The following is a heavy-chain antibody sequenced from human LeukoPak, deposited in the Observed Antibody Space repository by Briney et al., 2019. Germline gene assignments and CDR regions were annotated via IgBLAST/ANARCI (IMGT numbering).Heavy chain of an antibody. CDR2: ISGSGGST. V-gene: IGHV3-23*01. D-gene: IGHD6-19*01. J-gene: IGHJ4*02. CDR1: GFTFSSYA. Sequence: PGGSLRLSCAASGFTFSSYAMSWVRQAPGKGLEWVSAISGSGGSTYYADSEKGRFTISRDNSKNTLSLQMNSLRAEDTAVYYCAKLGPYSSGWYVFDYWGQGTLVTVSS. CDR3: AKLGPYSSGWYVFDY.